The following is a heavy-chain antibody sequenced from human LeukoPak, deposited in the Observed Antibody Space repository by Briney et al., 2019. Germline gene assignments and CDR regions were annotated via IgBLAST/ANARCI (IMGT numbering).Heavy chain of an antibody. CDR1: GGSISSYY. V-gene: IGHV4-59*01. J-gene: IGHJ5*02. CDR3: ARSIAAAAPRFDP. Sequence: SETLSLTCTISGGSISSYYWSWIRQPPGKGLEWIGYIYYSGSTNYNPSLKSRVTISVDTSKNQFSLKLSSVTAADTAVYYCARSIAAAAPRFDPWGQGTLVTVSS. D-gene: IGHD6-13*01. CDR2: IYYSGST.